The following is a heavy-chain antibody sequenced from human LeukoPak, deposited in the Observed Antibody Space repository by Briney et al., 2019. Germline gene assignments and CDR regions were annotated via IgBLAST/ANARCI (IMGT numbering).Heavy chain of an antibody. CDR1: GDSFSSGFHY. Sequence: SQTLSLTCTVSGDSFSSGFHYWSWIRQHPGKGLEWIGYIYYSGSTYYNPSLKSRVTISADTSANQFSLKLSSVTAADTAMYYCARVVFDYAFDYWGQGILVTVS. J-gene: IGHJ4*02. D-gene: IGHD4-17*01. CDR3: ARVVFDYAFDY. V-gene: IGHV4-31*03. CDR2: IYYSGST.